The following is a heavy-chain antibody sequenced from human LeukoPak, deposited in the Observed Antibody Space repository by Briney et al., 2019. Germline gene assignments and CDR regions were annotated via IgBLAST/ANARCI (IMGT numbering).Heavy chain of an antibody. V-gene: IGHV1-18*01. CDR1: VYTFTSYG. D-gene: IGHD6-19*01. J-gene: IGHJ4*02. Sequence: ASVRGSCEASVYTFTSYGISGGRQAPGQGLEWRGWIIAYNGNTNYAQKPQGRVTMTTDTSTSTAYMELRSLRSGDTAVYYCATGRIAVAGTYADSWGQGTLVTVSS. CDR3: ATGRIAVAGTYADS. CDR2: IIAYNGNT.